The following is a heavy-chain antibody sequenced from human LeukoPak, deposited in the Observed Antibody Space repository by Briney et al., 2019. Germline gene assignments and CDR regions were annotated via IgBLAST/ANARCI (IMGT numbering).Heavy chain of an antibody. D-gene: IGHD1-26*01. J-gene: IGHJ4*02. CDR3: ARHGISGSYPIDY. CDR2: IYPGDSDT. CDR1: GYSFTSYW. V-gene: IGHV5-51*01. Sequence: SGESLKISCKGSGYSFTSYWIGWVRQMPGKGLEWMGIIYPGDSDTRYSPSFQGQVTVSADKSISTAYLQWSSLKASDTAMYYCARHGISGSYPIDYWGQGTLVTVSS.